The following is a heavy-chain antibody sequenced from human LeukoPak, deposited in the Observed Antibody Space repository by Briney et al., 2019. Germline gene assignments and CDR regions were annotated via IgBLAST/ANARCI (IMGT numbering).Heavy chain of an antibody. J-gene: IGHJ4*02. CDR1: GYTFTSYD. CDR3: ARAKVYCSSTSCYPPSFDY. CDR2: MNPNSGNT. Sequence: ASVKVSCKASGYTFTSYDINWVRQATGQGLEWMGWMNPNSGNTGYAQKFQGRVTITRNTSISTAYMELSSLRSEDTAVYYCARAKVYCSSTSCYPPSFDYWGQGTLVTVSS. D-gene: IGHD2-2*01. V-gene: IGHV1-8*03.